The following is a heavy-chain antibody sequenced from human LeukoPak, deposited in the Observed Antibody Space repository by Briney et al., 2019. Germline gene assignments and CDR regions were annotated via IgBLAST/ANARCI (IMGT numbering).Heavy chain of an antibody. V-gene: IGHV3-7*01. CDR1: GLTLSHHW. CDR2: ISPEGAEK. Sequence: GGSLRLSCAASGLTLSHHWMSWVRQAPGKGPEWVANISPEGAEKYYVDSAKGRFTISRDNAQNSLYLQMNSLGAEDTAVYYCALWGGGGFDYWGQGTLVTVSS. D-gene: IGHD3-16*01. J-gene: IGHJ4*02. CDR3: ALWGGGGFDY.